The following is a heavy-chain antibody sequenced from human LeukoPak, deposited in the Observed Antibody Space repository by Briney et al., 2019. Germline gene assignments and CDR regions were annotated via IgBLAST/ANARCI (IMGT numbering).Heavy chain of an antibody. CDR2: ISSSSSYI. D-gene: IGHD5-18*01. J-gene: IGHJ4*02. CDR3: AIRGYSYGLGFDY. Sequence: GGSLRLSCAASGFTFSSYSMNWVRQAPGKGLEWASSISSSSSYIYYADSVKGRFTISRDNAKNSLYLQMNSLRAEDTAVYYCAIRGYSYGLGFDYWGQGTLVTVSS. CDR1: GFTFSSYS. V-gene: IGHV3-21*01.